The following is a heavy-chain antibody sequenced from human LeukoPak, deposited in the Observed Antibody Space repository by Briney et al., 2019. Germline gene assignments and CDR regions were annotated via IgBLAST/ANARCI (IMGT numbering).Heavy chain of an antibody. V-gene: IGHV3-30*02. J-gene: IGHJ5*02. CDR3: ASDYGDRVP. D-gene: IGHD4-17*01. Sequence: GGSLRLSCAGSGFSFSSYGMHWVRQAPGKGLEWMAFIRSDGSNKYYADSVKGRFTISRDNAKNSLYLQMNSLRADDTAVYYCASDYGDRVPWGQGTLVTVSS. CDR2: IRSDGSNK. CDR1: GFSFSSYG.